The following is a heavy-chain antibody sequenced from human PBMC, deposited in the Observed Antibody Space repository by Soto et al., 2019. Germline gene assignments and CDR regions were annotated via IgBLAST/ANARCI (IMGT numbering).Heavy chain of an antibody. CDR1: GYTFTSYY. Sequence: ASVKVSCKASGYTFTSYYMHWVRQAPGQGLEWMGIINPSGGSTSYAQKFQGRVTMTRDTSTSTVYMELSSLRSEDTAVYHCAREDGSITGTSDGNWFDPWGQGTLVTVSS. CDR2: INPSGGST. D-gene: IGHD1-7*01. CDR3: AREDGSITGTSDGNWFDP. V-gene: IGHV1-46*01. J-gene: IGHJ5*02.